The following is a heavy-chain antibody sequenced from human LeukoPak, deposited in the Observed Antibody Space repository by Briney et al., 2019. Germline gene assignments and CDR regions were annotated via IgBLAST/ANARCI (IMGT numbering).Heavy chain of an antibody. CDR2: ISAYNGNT. CDR1: GGTFSSYA. V-gene: IGHV1-18*01. CDR3: ARDLVLRYFTGY. J-gene: IGHJ4*02. Sequence: ASVKVSCKASGGTFSSYAISWVRQAPGQGLEWMGWISAYNGNTNYAQKLQGRVTMTTDTSTSTAYMELRSLRSDDTAVYYCARDLVLRYFTGYWGQGTLVTVSS. D-gene: IGHD3-9*01.